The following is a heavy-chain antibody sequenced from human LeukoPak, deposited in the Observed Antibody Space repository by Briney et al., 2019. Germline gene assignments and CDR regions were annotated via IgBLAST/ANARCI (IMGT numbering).Heavy chain of an antibody. V-gene: IGHV1-2*02. Sequence: GASVKVSCKASGYTFTGYYMHWVRQAPGQGLEWMGWINPNSGGTNYAQKFQGRVTMTRDTSISTAYMELSRLRSDDTAVYYCARDLHYYDSSGYPGSWGQGTLVTVSS. CDR1: GYTFTGYY. CDR3: ARDLHYYDSSGYPGS. J-gene: IGHJ4*02. D-gene: IGHD3-22*01. CDR2: INPNSGGT.